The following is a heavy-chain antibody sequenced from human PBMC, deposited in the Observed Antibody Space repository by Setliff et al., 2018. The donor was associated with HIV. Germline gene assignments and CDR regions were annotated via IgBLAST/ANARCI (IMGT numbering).Heavy chain of an antibody. CDR1: GGTFSSFG. D-gene: IGHD3-16*01. CDR3: AASTEMVTFGYSYYYMDV. J-gene: IGHJ6*03. V-gene: IGHV1-69*13. Sequence: SVKVSRKASGGTFSSFGISWVRQAPGQGLEWMGGITPMFGTAKYAQKFQGRVMITADESTSTVYMEMSSLRSEDTAVYYCAASTEMVTFGYSYYYMDVWGKGTTVTVSS. CDR2: ITPMFGTA.